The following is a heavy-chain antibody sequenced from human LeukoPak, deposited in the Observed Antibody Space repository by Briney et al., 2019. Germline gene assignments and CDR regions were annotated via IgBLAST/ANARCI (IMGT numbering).Heavy chain of an antibody. CDR2: IYPADSDI. D-gene: IGHD2-15*01. Sequence: LGESLKISCKGSGYSINNYWIGWVRQMPGKGLGWMGIIYPADSDIRYSPSFQGQVTISADKSISTAYLQWSSLKASDTAMYYCARQEYCSGGSCYTWFDPWGQGPLVTVSS. J-gene: IGHJ5*02. V-gene: IGHV5-51*01. CDR1: GYSINNYW. CDR3: ARQEYCSGGSCYTWFDP.